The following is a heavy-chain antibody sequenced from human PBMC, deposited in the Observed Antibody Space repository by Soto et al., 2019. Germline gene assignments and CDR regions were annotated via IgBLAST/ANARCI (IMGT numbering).Heavy chain of an antibody. J-gene: IGHJ4*02. CDR2: IWYDGSNK. D-gene: IGHD4-17*01. CDR1: GFTFSSYG. Sequence: GGSLRLSCAASGFTFSSYGMHWVRQAPGKGLEWVAVIWYDGSNKYYADSVKGRFTISRDNSKNTLYLQMNSLRAEDTAVYYCEREFSGDYVIDYWGQGTLVTVSS. V-gene: IGHV3-33*01. CDR3: EREFSGDYVIDY.